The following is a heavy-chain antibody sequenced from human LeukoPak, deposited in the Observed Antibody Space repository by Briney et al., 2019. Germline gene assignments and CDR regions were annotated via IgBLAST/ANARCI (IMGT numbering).Heavy chain of an antibody. CDR2: IKQDGSEK. D-gene: IGHD2-15*01. J-gene: IGHJ3*02. V-gene: IGHV3-7*01. CDR1: GFTFSSYW. CDR3: ASRGEGLGYCSGGSCYYAFDI. Sequence: GGSLRLSCAASGFTFSSYWMCWVRQAPGKGLEWVANIKQDGSEKYYVDPVKGRFTISRDNAKNSLYLQMNSLRAEDTAVYYCASRGEGLGYCSGGSCYYAFDIWGQGTMVTVSS.